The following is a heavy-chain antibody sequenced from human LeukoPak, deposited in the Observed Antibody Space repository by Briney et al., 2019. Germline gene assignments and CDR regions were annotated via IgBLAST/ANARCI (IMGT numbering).Heavy chain of an antibody. CDR2: INPSGGST. V-gene: IGHV1-46*01. CDR3: ARGSSYGSGTYYYPFDY. CDR1: GYTFTVYY. J-gene: IGHJ4*02. Sequence: ASVKVSCKASGYTFTVYYMHWVRQAPGQGLEWMGVINPSGGSTNYAQKFQGRVTMTRDTSTNTVYMELSSLRSEDTAVYYCARGSSYGSGTYYYPFDYWGQGTLVTVSS. D-gene: IGHD3-10*01.